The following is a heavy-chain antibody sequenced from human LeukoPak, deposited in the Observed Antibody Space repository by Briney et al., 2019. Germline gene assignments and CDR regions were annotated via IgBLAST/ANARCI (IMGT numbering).Heavy chain of an antibody. CDR1: GGSISSSSYY. CDR2: IYYSGST. J-gene: IGHJ4*02. CDR3: ASTSSSRFDY. D-gene: IGHD6-13*01. V-gene: IGHV4-39*01. Sequence: PSETLSLTCTVSGGSISSSSYYWGWIRQPPGKGLEWIGSIYYSGSTYYNPSLKSRVTISVDTSKNQFSLKLGSVTAADTAVYYCASTSSSRFDYWGQGTLVTVSS.